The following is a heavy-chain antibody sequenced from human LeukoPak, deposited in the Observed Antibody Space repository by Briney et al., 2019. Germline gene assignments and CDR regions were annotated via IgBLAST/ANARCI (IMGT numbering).Heavy chain of an antibody. CDR2: IQYDGAKD. D-gene: IGHD6-19*01. CDR3: AKDQAGG. Sequence: SGGSLRLSCTASGFTFSDFGMHWVRQAPGKGLEWVAFIQYDGAKDYYADSVRGRFTVSRDNSKNTMYLQMNGLSADDSALYYCAKDQAGGWGQGTLVTVPS. V-gene: IGHV3-30*02. CDR1: GFTFSDFG. J-gene: IGHJ4*02.